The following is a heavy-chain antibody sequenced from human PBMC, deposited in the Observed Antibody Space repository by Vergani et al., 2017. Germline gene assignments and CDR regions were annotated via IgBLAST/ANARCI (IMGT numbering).Heavy chain of an antibody. Sequence: EVQLVESGGGLVQPGGSLRLSCAASGFIFSDHYMDWVRQAPGKGLEWVGRIRNKANDYTTQYAASGKGRCTISRDDSKSYLYLQMNSLQTEDTALYYCVRVKGSNWNYHLYDIWGQGTLVTVSS. CDR3: VRVKGSNWNYHLYDI. D-gene: IGHD1-7*01. V-gene: IGHV3-72*01. J-gene: IGHJ3*02. CDR1: GFIFSDHY. CDR2: IRNKANDYTT.